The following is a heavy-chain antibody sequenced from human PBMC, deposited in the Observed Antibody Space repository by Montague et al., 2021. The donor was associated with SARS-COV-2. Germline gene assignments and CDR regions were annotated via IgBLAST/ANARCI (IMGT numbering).Heavy chain of an antibody. Sequence: PPLVKPTQTLTLTCTLSGFSLSTSGMRASWIRQPPGKALEWLARIDWDXYKFYSTSLKTRLTISKDTSKNQVVLTMANMDPVDTATYYCARSYYDILTNYYDAFDIWGQGTMVTVSS. V-gene: IGHV2-70*04. CDR2: IDWDXYK. J-gene: IGHJ3*02. D-gene: IGHD3-9*01. CDR3: ARSYYDILTNYYDAFDI. CDR1: GFSLSTSGMR.